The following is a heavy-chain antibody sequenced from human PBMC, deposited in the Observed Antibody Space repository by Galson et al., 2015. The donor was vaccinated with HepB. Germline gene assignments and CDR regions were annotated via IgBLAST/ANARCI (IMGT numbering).Heavy chain of an antibody. V-gene: IGHV1-58*02. CDR3: AAGGYDFWSGYPPTGFDP. D-gene: IGHD3-3*01. CDR1: GFTFTSSA. CDR2: IVVGSGNT. J-gene: IGHJ5*02. Sequence: SVKVSCKASGFTFTSSAMQWVRQARGQRLEWIGWIVVGSGNTNYAQKFQERVTITRDMSTSTACMELSSLRSEDTAVYYCAAGGYDFWSGYPPTGFDPWGQGTLVTVSS.